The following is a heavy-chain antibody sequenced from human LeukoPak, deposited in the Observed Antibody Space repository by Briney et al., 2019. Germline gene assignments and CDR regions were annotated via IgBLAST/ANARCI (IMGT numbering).Heavy chain of an antibody. V-gene: IGHV1-69*05. CDR3: ASDIVVVPAGIGENWFDP. D-gene: IGHD2-2*01. CDR1: GDTFSSYA. J-gene: IGHJ5*02. Sequence: SVKVSCKASGDTFSSYAISLVREAPGQGLEWMGRIIPIFGTANYAQKFQGRVTITTDESTSTAYMELSSLRSEDTAVYYCASDIVVVPAGIGENWFDPWGQRTLVSVSS. CDR2: IIPIFGTA.